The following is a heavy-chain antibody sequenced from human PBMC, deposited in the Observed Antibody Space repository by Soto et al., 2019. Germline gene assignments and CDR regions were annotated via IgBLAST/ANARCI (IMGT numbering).Heavy chain of an antibody. V-gene: IGHV3-74*01. J-gene: IGHJ4*02. CDR1: GFPFSNSW. CDR2: INGDGSST. CDR3: VRDFR. Sequence: EVQLVESGGGLVQPGGSLRLSCAASGFPFSNSWMSWVRQAPGKGLVWVSRINGDGSSTNYADSGKGRFTISRDNAMKTLHLQMNSLRVEDTAVYYCVRDFRWGQGTLVTVSS.